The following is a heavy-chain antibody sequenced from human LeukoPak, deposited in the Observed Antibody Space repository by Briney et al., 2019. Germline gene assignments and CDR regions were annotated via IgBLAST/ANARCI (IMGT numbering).Heavy chain of an antibody. Sequence: GASVKVSCKASGYTFTRYAVNWVRQAPGQGLEWMGWINPNSGGTNYAQKFQGRVTMTRDTSISTAYMELSRLRSDDTAVYYCARGGYYDSSGYSPWGQGTLVTVSS. D-gene: IGHD3-22*01. CDR2: INPNSGGT. V-gene: IGHV1-2*02. CDR3: ARGGYYDSSGYSP. CDR1: GYTFTRYA. J-gene: IGHJ4*02.